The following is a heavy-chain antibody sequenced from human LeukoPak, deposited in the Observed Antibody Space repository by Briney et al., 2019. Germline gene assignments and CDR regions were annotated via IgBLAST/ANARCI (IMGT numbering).Heavy chain of an antibody. V-gene: IGHV1-18*01. Sequence: ASVKVSCKASGYTFTSYGISWVRQAPGQGPEWMGWISGYNGNTDYAQKLQGRVTMTTDTSTRIVYMELRSLRSDDTAVYYCARGGLYSSSWNDAFDIRGQGTMVTVSS. CDR1: GYTFTSYG. D-gene: IGHD6-13*01. CDR3: ARGGLYSSSWNDAFDI. CDR2: ISGYNGNT. J-gene: IGHJ3*02.